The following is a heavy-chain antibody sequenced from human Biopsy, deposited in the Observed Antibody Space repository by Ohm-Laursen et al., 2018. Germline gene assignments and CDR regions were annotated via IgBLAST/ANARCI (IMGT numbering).Heavy chain of an antibody. V-gene: IGHV4-31*01. CDR3: ARGDYFDSNGYFWFDP. D-gene: IGHD3-22*01. CDR2: IFNSANT. CDR1: GGSISSGGSY. J-gene: IGHJ5*02. Sequence: TLSLTCTVSGGSISSGGSYWSWIRQRPGKGLVGFGYIFNSANTYYNPSLKNLITISGDTSKNQFSLKLNSVTAADTAVYYCARGDYFDSNGYFWFDPWGQGTLVTVSS.